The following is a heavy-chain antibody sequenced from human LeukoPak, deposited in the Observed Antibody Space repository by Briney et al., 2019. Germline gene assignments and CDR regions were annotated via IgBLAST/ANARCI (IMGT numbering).Heavy chain of an antibody. J-gene: IGHJ3*02. CDR3: ARGNTYYDILTGYYTPDAFDI. D-gene: IGHD3-9*01. CDR2: ISGSGAST. Sequence: GGSLRLSCAASGFTFSSYAMSWVRQAPGKGLEWVSDISGSGASTYYADSVEGRFTISRDNAKNSLYLQMNSLRAEDTAVYYCARGNTYYDILTGYYTPDAFDIWGQGTMVTVSS. CDR1: GFTFSSYA. V-gene: IGHV3-23*01.